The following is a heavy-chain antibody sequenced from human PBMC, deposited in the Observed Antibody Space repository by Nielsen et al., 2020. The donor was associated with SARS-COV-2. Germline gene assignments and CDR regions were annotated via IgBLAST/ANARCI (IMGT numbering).Heavy chain of an antibody. CDR3: AKLQQWLEPGDY. J-gene: IGHJ4*02. V-gene: IGHV3-9*01. CDR1: GFTFDDYA. CDR2: ISWNSGSI. Sequence: GGSLRLSCAASGFTFDDYAMHWVRQAPGKGLEWVSGISWNSGSIGYADSVKGRFTISRDNAKNSLYLQMNNLRAEDTALYYCAKLQQWLEPGDYWGQGTLVTVSS. D-gene: IGHD6-19*01.